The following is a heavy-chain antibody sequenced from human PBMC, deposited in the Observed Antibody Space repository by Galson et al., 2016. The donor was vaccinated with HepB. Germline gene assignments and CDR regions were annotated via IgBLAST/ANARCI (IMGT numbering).Heavy chain of an antibody. CDR3: AREDAYNFGGPRPNYGMDV. D-gene: IGHD5-24*01. CDR1: GFTFSNCI. CDR2: ISTSGNYI. Sequence: SLRLSCAASGFTFSNCIMNWVRQAPGKGLEWVSSISTSGNYIFYVDSVKGRFTISRDNVKNSLFLQMNSLRAEDTAVYYCAREDAYNFGGPRPNYGMDVWGQGTTVTVSS. J-gene: IGHJ6*02. V-gene: IGHV3-21*06.